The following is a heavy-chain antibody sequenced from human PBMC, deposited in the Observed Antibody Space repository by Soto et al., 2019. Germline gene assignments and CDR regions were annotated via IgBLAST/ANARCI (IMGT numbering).Heavy chain of an antibody. J-gene: IGHJ4*02. Sequence: QVQLVQCGAEVKKPGASVKVSCKASGYTCTSYAMHWVRQAHGQRLEWMGWINAGNGNTKYSQKFQGRVTITRETSACTAYMELSSLRSEDTAVYYCARTSGHYLYDYWGQGTLVTVSS. CDR1: GYTCTSYA. V-gene: IGHV1-3*01. CDR2: INAGNGNT. D-gene: IGHD3-22*01. CDR3: ARTSGHYLYDY.